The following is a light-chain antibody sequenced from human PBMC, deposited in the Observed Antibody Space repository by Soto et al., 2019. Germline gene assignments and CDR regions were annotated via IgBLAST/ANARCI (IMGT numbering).Light chain of an antibody. V-gene: IGKV3-15*01. CDR3: QQYNSWPET. J-gene: IGKJ1*01. Sequence: ERVMTQSPATLSVSPGERATLSCRASQSVRSSLAWYQQKPGQAPRLFIYDASTRATGIPARFSGSGSGTEFTLTISSLQSEDFAVYYCQQYNSWPETFGQGTKVDIK. CDR2: DAS. CDR1: QSVRSS.